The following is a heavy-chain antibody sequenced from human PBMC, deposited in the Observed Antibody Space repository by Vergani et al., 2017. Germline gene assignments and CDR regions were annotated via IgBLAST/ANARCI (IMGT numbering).Heavy chain of an antibody. CDR3: ARARGYYDSSGYYLCYFDY. V-gene: IGHV3-64*02. J-gene: IGHJ4*02. D-gene: IGHD3-22*01. CDR1: GFTFSSYA. CDR2: ISSNGGST. Sequence: EVQLVESGEGLVQPGGSLRLSCAASGFTFSSYAMHWVRQAPGKGLEYVSAISSNGGSTYYADSVKGRFTISRDNSKNTLYLQMGSLRAEDMAVYYCARARGYYDSSGYYLCYFDYWGQGTLVTVSS.